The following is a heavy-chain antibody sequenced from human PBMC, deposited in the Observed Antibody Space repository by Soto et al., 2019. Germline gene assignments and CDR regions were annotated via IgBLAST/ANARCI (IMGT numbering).Heavy chain of an antibody. J-gene: IGHJ3*02. CDR2: VFYTVSN. V-gene: IGHV4-59*11. Sequence: SETLSLTGTVSGGSTPSHYWSWVRQAPGKGLEWIGNVFYTVSNNYNPSLKRRVTMSIDKSKNQLSLKLGSLTSGNTAIYHCAGHVNMLWCGSDVFDILGQGTMLTVSS. D-gene: IGHD2-21*01. CDR3: AGHVNMLWCGSDVFDI. CDR1: GGSTPSHY.